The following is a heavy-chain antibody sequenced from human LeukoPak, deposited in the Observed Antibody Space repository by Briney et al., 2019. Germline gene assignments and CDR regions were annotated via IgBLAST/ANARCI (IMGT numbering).Heavy chain of an antibody. CDR3: ARDLVGGEDYYYYMDV. Sequence: ASVKVSCKASGYTFTGYYMHWVRQAPGQGLVWMGWINPNSGGTNYAQKFQGRVTMTRDTSISTAYMELSRLRSDDTAVYYCARDLVGGEDYYYYMDVWGKGTTVTVSS. V-gene: IGHV1-2*02. CDR2: INPNSGGT. D-gene: IGHD3-10*01. J-gene: IGHJ6*03. CDR1: GYTFTGYY.